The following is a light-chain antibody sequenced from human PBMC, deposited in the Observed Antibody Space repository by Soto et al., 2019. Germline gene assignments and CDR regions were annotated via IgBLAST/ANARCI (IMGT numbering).Light chain of an antibody. CDR1: QYISTY. CDR3: QDSYSTS. Sequence: DIQMTQSPSSLSASVGDSLTIACRASQYISTYLNWYQQKPGKAPKLLIYVASNLQSGVPSRFSGSGSGTDFTLTISSRHPEDIATYYCQDSYSTSFGQGTKVDIK. CDR2: VAS. V-gene: IGKV1-39*01. J-gene: IGKJ1*01.